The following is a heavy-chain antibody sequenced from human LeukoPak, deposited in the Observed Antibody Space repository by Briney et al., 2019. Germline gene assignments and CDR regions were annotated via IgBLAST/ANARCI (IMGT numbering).Heavy chain of an antibody. V-gene: IGHV4-59*11. CDR2: IHYSGST. CDR3: ARALASSSWYFQH. CDR1: GGSISSHY. D-gene: IGHD6-13*01. J-gene: IGHJ1*01. Sequence: PSETLSLTCNVSGGSISSHYWSWIRQPPGKGLEWIGYIHYSGSTNSNPSLKSRVTISVDTSKNQFSLQLSSVTAADTAVYYCARALASSSWYFQHWGQGTLVTVSS.